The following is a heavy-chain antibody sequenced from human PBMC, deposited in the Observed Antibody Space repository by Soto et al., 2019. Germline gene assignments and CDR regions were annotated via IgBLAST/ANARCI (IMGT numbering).Heavy chain of an antibody. CDR2: IKSKTDGGTT. CDR3: YTGPPLKTYSGYDYSWYFDL. CDR1: GFTFSNAW. J-gene: IGHJ2*01. D-gene: IGHD5-12*01. V-gene: IGHV3-15*01. Sequence: EVQLVESGGGLVKPGGSLRLSCAASGFTFSNAWMSWVRQAPGKGLEWVGRIKSKTDGGTTDYAAPVKGRFTISRDDSKKQLYLQMERLKTEGQTVYYWYTGPPLKTYSGYDYSWYFDLWGRGTLVTVSS.